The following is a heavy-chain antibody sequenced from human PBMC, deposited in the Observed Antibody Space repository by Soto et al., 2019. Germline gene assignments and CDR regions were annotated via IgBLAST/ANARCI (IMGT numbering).Heavy chain of an antibody. D-gene: IGHD1-26*01. CDR2: IYYSGST. Sequence: PSETLSLTCTVSGGSISSYYWSWIRQPPGKGLEWIGYIYYSGSTNYNPSLKSRVTISVDTSKNQFSLKLSSVTAADTAVYYCARDSGSYDFDYWGQRTLVTVSS. V-gene: IGHV4-59*01. CDR3: ARDSGSYDFDY. CDR1: GGSISSYY. J-gene: IGHJ4*02.